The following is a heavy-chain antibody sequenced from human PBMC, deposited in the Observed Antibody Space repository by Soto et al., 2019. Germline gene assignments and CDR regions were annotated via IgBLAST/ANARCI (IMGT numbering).Heavy chain of an antibody. Sequence: ASVKVSCKASGYTFTSYGISWVRQAPGQGLEWMGWISAYNGNTNYAQKLQGRVTMTTDTSTSTAYMELRSLRSDDTAVYYCARERIVDTAMAPALDYWGQGTLVTVSS. CDR3: ARERIVDTAMAPALDY. CDR1: GYTFTSYG. CDR2: ISAYNGNT. V-gene: IGHV1-18*01. J-gene: IGHJ4*02. D-gene: IGHD5-18*01.